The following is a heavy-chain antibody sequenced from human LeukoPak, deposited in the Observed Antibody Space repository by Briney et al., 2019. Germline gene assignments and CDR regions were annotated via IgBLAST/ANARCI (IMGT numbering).Heavy chain of an antibody. CDR3: ARARSGDYYYYYYMDV. V-gene: IGHV4-39*07. Sequence: PSETLSLTCTVSGGSISSSSYYWGWIRQPPGKGLEWIGSIYYSGSTYYNPSLKSRVTISVDTSKNQFSLKLSSVTAADTAVYYCARARSGDYYYYYYMDVWGKGTTVTVSS. J-gene: IGHJ6*03. CDR2: IYYSGST. CDR1: GGSISSSSYY.